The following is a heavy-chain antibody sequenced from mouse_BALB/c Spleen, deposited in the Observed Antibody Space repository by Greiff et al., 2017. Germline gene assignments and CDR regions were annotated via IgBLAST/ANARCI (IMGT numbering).Heavy chain of an antibody. D-gene: IGHD1-1*01. J-gene: IGHJ2*01. V-gene: IGHV1-7*01. CDR1: GYTFTSYW. CDR3: ARGSITTVVDGDY. Sequence: VQLQQSGAELAKPGASVKMSCKASGYTFTSYWMHWVKQRPGQGLEWIGYINPSTGYTEYNQKFKDKATLTADKSSSTAYMQLSSLTSEDSAVYYCARGSITTVVDGDYWGQGTTLTVSS. CDR2: INPSTGYT.